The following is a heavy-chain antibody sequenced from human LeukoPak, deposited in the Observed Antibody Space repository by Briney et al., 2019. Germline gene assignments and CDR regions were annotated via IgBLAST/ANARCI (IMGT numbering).Heavy chain of an antibody. CDR1: GFTFSSYS. CDR2: ISSSSSYI. CDR3: ARDALYYYDSSGYYYVGWFDP. Sequence: TGGSLRLSCAASGFTFSSYSMNWLRQAPGKGLEWVSSISSSSSYIYYADSVKGTYTISRDNAKNSLYLQMNRLRAEDTAVYYCARDALYYYDSSGYYYVGWFDPWGQGTLVTVSS. J-gene: IGHJ5*02. V-gene: IGHV3-21*01. D-gene: IGHD3-22*01.